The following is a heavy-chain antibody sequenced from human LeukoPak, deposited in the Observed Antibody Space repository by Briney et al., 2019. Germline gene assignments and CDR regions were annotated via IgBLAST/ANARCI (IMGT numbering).Heavy chain of an antibody. CDR2: IYTSGST. V-gene: IGHV4-4*07. J-gene: IGHJ3*02. Sequence: PSETLSLTCTVSGGSISSYYWSWIRQPAGKGLEWIGRIYTSGSTNYNPSLMSRVTMSVDTSKNQFSLKLSSVTAADTAVYYCARELGYDYVLSDAFDIWGQGTMVTVSS. D-gene: IGHD3-16*01. CDR1: GGSISSYY. CDR3: ARELGYDYVLSDAFDI.